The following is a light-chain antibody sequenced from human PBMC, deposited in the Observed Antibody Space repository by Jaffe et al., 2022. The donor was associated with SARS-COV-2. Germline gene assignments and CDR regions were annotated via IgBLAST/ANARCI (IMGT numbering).Light chain of an antibody. CDR1: QSVLYSSNNKNY. J-gene: IGKJ4*01. V-gene: IGKV4-1*01. CDR2: WAS. CDR3: QQYYTPLT. Sequence: IVMTQSPDSLAVSLGERATINCKSSQSVLYSSNNKNYLAWYQQKPRQPPKLLIYWASTRESGVPDRFNGSGSGTEFTLTISSLQAEDVAVYYCQQYYTPLTFGGGTKVEI.